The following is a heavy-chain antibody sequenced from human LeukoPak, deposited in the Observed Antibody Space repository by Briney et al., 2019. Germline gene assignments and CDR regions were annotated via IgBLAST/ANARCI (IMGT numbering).Heavy chain of an antibody. Sequence: PGGSLRLSCAASGFTFSSYSMNWVRQAPGKGLEWVSFISSSTSYIYYADSVKGRFTISRDNAKNSLYLQMNSLRAEDTAVYYCTRHNRDGYNYYFDYWGQGTLVTVSS. V-gene: IGHV3-21*01. CDR1: GFTFSSYS. CDR3: TRHNRDGYNYYFDY. CDR2: ISSSTSYI. J-gene: IGHJ4*02. D-gene: IGHD5-24*01.